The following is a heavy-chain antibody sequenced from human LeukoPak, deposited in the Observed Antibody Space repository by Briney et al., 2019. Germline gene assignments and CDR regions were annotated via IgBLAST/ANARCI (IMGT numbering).Heavy chain of an antibody. CDR2: IKEDGNED. Sequence: PGGSLRPSCTVSGFSFREHWMSWVRQAPGKGLEWVGNIKEDGNEDYYVDSVEGRFVIFRDNAKNSLYLQMHSLRAEDTAVYYCTRGDRGYAESLYWGRGTLVTVSS. J-gene: IGHJ4*02. CDR1: GFSFREHW. D-gene: IGHD5-12*01. V-gene: IGHV3-7*02. CDR3: TRGDRGYAESLY.